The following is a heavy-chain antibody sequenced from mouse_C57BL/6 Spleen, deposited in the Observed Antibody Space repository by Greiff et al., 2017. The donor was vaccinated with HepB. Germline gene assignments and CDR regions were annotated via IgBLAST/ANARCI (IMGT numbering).Heavy chain of an antibody. J-gene: IGHJ2*01. CDR3: ARSGYVYFDY. CDR2: IDPSDSYT. D-gene: IGHD1-1*02. Sequence: VKLQQPGAELVKPGASVKLSCKASGYTFTSYWMQWVKQRPGQGLEWIGEIDPSDSYTNYNQKFKGKATLTVDTSSSTAYMQLSSLTSEDSAVYYCARSGYVYFDYWGQGTTLTVSS. CDR1: GYTFTSYW. V-gene: IGHV1-50*01.